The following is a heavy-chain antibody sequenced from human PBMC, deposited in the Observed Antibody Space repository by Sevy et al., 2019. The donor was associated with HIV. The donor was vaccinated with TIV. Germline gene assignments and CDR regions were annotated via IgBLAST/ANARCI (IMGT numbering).Heavy chain of an antibody. D-gene: IGHD2-21*01. CDR3: AGVGWEMAISGLDY. J-gene: IGHJ4*02. CDR2: ISSSSTTI. V-gene: IGHV3-48*02. CDR1: GFTFNAYN. Sequence: GGSLRLSCAASGFTFNAYNMNWVRQAPGKGLEWISFISSSSTTIYYADSVKGRFTISRDNAKNTVYLQMSSLRDEDTAVYYCAGVGWEMAISGLDYWGRGTRVTVSS.